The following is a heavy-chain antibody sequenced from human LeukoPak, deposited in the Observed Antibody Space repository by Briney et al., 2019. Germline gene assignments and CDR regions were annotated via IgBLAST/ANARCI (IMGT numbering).Heavy chain of an antibody. D-gene: IGHD1-7*01. Sequence: ASVKVSCKVSGYTLTELSMHWVRQAPGRGREWVGGFDSEDGETIHAQKFQGRVTMTEDTPTDTAYMELSSLRSEDTAVYYCATDNWNYRNWCDPWGQGTLVTVSS. V-gene: IGHV1-24*01. CDR2: FDSEDGET. CDR1: GYTLTELS. CDR3: ATDNWNYRNWCDP. J-gene: IGHJ5*02.